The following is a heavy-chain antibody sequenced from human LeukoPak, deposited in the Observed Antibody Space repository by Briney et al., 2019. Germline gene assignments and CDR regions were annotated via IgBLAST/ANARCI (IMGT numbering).Heavy chain of an antibody. CDR3: ARDLAVGCSSTSCSGGFGY. V-gene: IGHV3-21*01. J-gene: IGHJ4*02. CDR1: GFTFSSYS. Sequence: GGSLRLSCAASGFTFSSYSMNWVRQAPGKGLEWESSISSSSSYIYYADSVKGRFTISRDNAKNSLYLQMNSLRAEDTAVYYCARDLAVGCSSTSCSGGFGYWGQGTLVTVSS. CDR2: ISSSSSYI. D-gene: IGHD2-2*01.